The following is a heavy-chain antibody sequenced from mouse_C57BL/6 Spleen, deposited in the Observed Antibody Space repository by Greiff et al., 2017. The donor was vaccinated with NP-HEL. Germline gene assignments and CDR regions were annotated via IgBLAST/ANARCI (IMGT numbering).Heavy chain of an antibody. D-gene: IGHD1-1*01. CDR3: ARGYYEAWFAY. J-gene: IGHJ3*01. CDR1: GFSLTSYG. CDR2: IWSGGST. Sequence: VQVVESGPGLVQPSQSLSITCTVSGFSLTSYGVHWVRQSPGKGLEWLGVIWSGGSTDYNAAFISRLSISKDNSKSQVFFKMNSLQADDTAIYYCARGYYEAWFAYWGQGTLVTVSA. V-gene: IGHV2-2*01.